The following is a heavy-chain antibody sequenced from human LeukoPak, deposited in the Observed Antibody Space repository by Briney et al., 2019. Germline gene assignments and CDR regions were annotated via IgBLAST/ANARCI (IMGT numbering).Heavy chain of an antibody. J-gene: IGHJ4*02. D-gene: IGHD2-15*01. V-gene: IGHV4-34*01. Sequence: SETLSLTCAVYGGSFSGYYWIWIRQPPGKGLEWIGEINHSGSTNYNPSLKSRVTISVDTSKNQFSLKLSSVTAADTAVYYCARMDHCSGGSCYSGAYWGQGTLVTVSS. CDR1: GGSFSGYY. CDR2: INHSGST. CDR3: ARMDHCSGGSCYSGAY.